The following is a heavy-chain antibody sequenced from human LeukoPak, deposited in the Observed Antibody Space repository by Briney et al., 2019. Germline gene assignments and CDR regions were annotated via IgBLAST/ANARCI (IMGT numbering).Heavy chain of an antibody. CDR1: GYTFTSYD. CDR3: AREWGHDTSGYFFGY. J-gene: IGHJ4*02. CDR2: ITPMFGTA. V-gene: IGHV1-69*13. Sequence: SVKVSCKASGYTFTSYDINWVRQAPGQGLEWMGGITPMFGTANYAQKFQGRVTITADESTSTAYMELSSLRSEDTAVYYCAREWGHDTSGYFFGYWGQGTLVTVSS. D-gene: IGHD3-22*01.